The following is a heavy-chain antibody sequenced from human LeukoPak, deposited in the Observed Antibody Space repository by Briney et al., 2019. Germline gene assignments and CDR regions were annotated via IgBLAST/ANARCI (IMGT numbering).Heavy chain of an antibody. J-gene: IGHJ4*02. CDR3: ARGSSDYYYFDY. V-gene: IGHV1-18*01. CDR2: ISAYNGDT. CDR1: AYTFTSYG. Sequence: ASVKVSCKASAYTFTSYGISWVRQAPGQGLEWMGWISAYNGDTNYAQNLQGGVTMTTDTSTSTAYMELRSLRSDDTAVYYCARGSSDYYYFDYWGQGTLVTVSS. D-gene: IGHD3-22*01.